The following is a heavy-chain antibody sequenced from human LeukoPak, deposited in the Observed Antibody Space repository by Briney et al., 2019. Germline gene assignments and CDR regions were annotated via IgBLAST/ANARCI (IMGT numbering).Heavy chain of an antibody. V-gene: IGHV5-51*01. CDR1: GYSFPNYW. D-gene: IGHD1-26*01. Sequence: GESLKISCKSSGYSFPNYWIGWARQMPGKGLEWMGIMYPGDSDTRYSPSFQGQVTISADKSNSTAYLQWSSLKASDTAMYYCARRHKDWELFEYWGQGTLVTVSS. CDR3: ARRHKDWELFEY. J-gene: IGHJ4*02. CDR2: MYPGDSDT.